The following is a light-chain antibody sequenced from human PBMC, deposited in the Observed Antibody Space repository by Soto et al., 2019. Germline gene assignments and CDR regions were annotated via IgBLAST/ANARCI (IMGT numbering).Light chain of an antibody. CDR1: QTISNY. CDR3: QQCYSSPLT. J-gene: IGKJ4*01. Sequence: DIQMTQSPSSLSASVGDRVTITCRASQTISNYLDWYQQLPGKAPELLIYAASSLQSGVPSWFSGSGSGTDFTLTISSLQPEDFATYYCQQCYSSPLTFGGGTKVDI. CDR2: AAS. V-gene: IGKV1-39*01.